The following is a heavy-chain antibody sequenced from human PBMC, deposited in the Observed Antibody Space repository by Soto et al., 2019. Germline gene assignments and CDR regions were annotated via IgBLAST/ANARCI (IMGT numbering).Heavy chain of an antibody. CDR2: ISFDGKNR. V-gene: IGHV3-30*18. J-gene: IGHJ4*02. D-gene: IGHD2-15*01. CDR3: AKRGGVVGGSEHPFFEY. CDR1: GFIFSNYG. Sequence: QVQLVESGGGVVQPGKSLRLSCAASGFIFSNYGMHWVRQAPGKGLEWVALISFDGKNRNYADSVKGRFTIYRDNPKNTLYLEMTSLRPEVTAFYYCAKRGGVVGGSEHPFFEYWGQGTLVTVSS.